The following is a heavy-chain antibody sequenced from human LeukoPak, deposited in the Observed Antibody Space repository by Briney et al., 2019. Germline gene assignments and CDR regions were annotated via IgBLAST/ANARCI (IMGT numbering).Heavy chain of an antibody. J-gene: IGHJ5*02. D-gene: IGHD2-8*01. CDR3: ARGPTTNSWFDP. V-gene: IGHV1-69*02. CDR2: IIPILGIA. CDR1: GGTFSSYT. Sequence: SVKVSCKASGGTFSSYTISWVRQAPGQGLEWMGRIIPILGIANYAQKFQGRVTTTADKSTSTAYMELSSLRSEDTAVYYCARGPTTNSWFDPWGQGTLVTVSS.